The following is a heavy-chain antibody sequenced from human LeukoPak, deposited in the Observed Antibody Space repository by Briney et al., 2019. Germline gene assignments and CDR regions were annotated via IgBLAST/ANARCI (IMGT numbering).Heavy chain of an antibody. J-gene: IGHJ4*02. CDR1: GGSLSNISYH. CDR3: ARDPDFWSGYYNFDY. D-gene: IGHD3-3*01. V-gene: IGHV4-39*07. Sequence: SGTPSLPCTVSGGSLSNISYHWGWVPQPPAEGVGWVWSISYSGTTYYNPSLKSRVTISVDTSKNQFSLKLNSVTAADTAVYYCARDPDFWSGYYNFDYWGQGTLVTVSS. CDR2: ISYSGTT.